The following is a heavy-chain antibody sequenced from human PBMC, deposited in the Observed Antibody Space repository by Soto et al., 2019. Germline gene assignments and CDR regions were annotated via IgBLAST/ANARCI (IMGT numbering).Heavy chain of an antibody. J-gene: IGHJ4*02. Sequence: PSETLSLTCTVSYASISRGRYYWSWIRSLPGKSQEWIGYISNSGSTYYNPSLKSRVTISVDTSKNHFSLRVSSVTAADTAVYYCARAVYSNHVYWGQGTLVTVSS. D-gene: IGHD4-4*01. CDR1: YASISRGRYY. V-gene: IGHV4-31*03. CDR3: ARAVYSNHVY. CDR2: ISNSGST.